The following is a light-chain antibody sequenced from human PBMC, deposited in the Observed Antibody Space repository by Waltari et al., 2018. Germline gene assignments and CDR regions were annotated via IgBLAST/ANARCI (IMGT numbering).Light chain of an antibody. J-gene: IGKJ4*01. CDR3: QQADSFPLT. V-gene: IGKV3-15*01. Sequence: EIVMTQSPATLSVSPGERATLPCRASQSVSSNLAWYQQKPGQAPRLLIYGASTRAAGIPARFSGSGSGTEFTLTISSLQSEDLATYYCQQADSFPLTFGGGTKVEIK. CDR1: QSVSSN. CDR2: GAS.